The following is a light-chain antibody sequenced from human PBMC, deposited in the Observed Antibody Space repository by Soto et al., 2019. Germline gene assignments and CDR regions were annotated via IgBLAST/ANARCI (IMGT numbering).Light chain of an antibody. J-gene: IGKJ1*01. CDR2: GAS. CDR3: QQYGSSPPRWT. CDR1: QSVSSSY. V-gene: IGKV3-20*01. Sequence: EIVLTQSPGTLSLSPGERATLSCRASQSVSSSYLAWYQQKPGQAPRLHIYGASSRATGIPDRFSGSGSGTDFTLTISRLEPEDFAVDYCQQYGSSPPRWTFGQGTKVEIK.